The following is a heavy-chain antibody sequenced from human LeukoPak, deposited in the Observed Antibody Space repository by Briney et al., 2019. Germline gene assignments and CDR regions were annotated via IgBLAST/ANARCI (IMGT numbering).Heavy chain of an antibody. CDR3: ANWYYYENGAYWC. J-gene: IGHJ4*02. CDR2: ITDSGNT. CDR1: GFTFSNYG. D-gene: IGHD3-22*01. Sequence: HSGGTLRLSCAASGFTFSNYGMSWVRQAQGKGLEWVSAITDSGNTFYADSVKGRFTISRDNSRNTLYLQMNSLRAEDTAVYYCANWYYYENGAYWCWGQGTLVTVSS. V-gene: IGHV3-23*01.